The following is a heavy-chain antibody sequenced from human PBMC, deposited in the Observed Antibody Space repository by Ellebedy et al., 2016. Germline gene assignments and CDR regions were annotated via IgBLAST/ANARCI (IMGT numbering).Heavy chain of an antibody. Sequence: GSLRLSCPVSGGSISSSDYFWAWIRQPPGKGLEWIGSIYFSGNTYYNPSLESRVTIAVDTSRNQFSLRLNFVTAADTAVYYCARHLYTIFGVTITPGRLNWFDPWGQGTLVTVSS. V-gene: IGHV4-39*01. J-gene: IGHJ5*02. CDR1: GGSISSSDYF. CDR3: ARHLYTIFGVTITPGRLNWFDP. CDR2: IYFSGNT. D-gene: IGHD3-3*02.